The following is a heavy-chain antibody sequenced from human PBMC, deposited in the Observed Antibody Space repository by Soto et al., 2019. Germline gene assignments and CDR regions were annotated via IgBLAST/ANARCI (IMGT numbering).Heavy chain of an antibody. Sequence: EVQLLESGGGLVQPGGSLRLSCAASGFTFSSYAMSWVRQAPGKGLEWVSAISGSGGSTYYADSVKGQFTISRDNSKNTLYLQMNSLRAEDTAVYYCAKDNDFWSGYYDYWGQGTLVTVSS. CDR3: AKDNDFWSGYYDY. CDR1: GFTFSSYA. V-gene: IGHV3-23*01. CDR2: ISGSGGST. J-gene: IGHJ4*02. D-gene: IGHD3-3*01.